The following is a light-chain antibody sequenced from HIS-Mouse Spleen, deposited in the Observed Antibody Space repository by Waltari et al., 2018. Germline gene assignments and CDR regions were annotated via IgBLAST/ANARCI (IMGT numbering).Light chain of an antibody. Sequence: QSALTQPPSASGSPGQSVTISCTGTSSDVGGYNYVSWYQQHPGKAPKLMIYEVSKRPSGVPDRCSGSKSGNTASLTVSGLQAEDEADYYCSSYAGSNMVFGGGTKLTVL. V-gene: IGLV2-8*01. CDR1: SSDVGGYNY. CDR2: EVS. J-gene: IGLJ2*01. CDR3: SSYAGSNMV.